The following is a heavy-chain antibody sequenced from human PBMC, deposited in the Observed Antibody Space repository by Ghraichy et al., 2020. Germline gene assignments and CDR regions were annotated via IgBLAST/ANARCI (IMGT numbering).Heavy chain of an antibody. V-gene: IGHV4-59*01. J-gene: IGHJ5*02. D-gene: IGHD6-13*01. CDR1: GGSISNYY. CDR2: IYYSGST. Sequence: SETLSLTCNVSGGSISNYYWSWIRQPPGKGLDWIGYIYYSGSTEYNPSLKSRVTISVDTSKNQFSLKLRSVTAADTAVYYCARIRSNGWYDFDPWGQGTLVTVSS. CDR3: ARIRSNGWYDFDP.